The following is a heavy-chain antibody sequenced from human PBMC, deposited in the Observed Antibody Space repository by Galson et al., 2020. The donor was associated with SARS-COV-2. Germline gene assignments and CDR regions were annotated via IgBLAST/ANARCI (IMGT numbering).Heavy chain of an antibody. CDR1: GFTFGDYA. J-gene: IGHJ4*02. V-gene: IGHV3-49*03. D-gene: IGHD3-16*02. CDR3: TREYYDYGWGSYRYGDY. Sequence: GGSLSLSCTASGFTFGDYAMSWFRQAPGKGLEWVGFISSKAYGGTTEYAASVKGRFTISRDDSKSIAHLQMNSLETEVTAVYYCTREYYDYGWGSYRYGDYWGQGTLVTVSS. CDR2: ISSKAYGGTT.